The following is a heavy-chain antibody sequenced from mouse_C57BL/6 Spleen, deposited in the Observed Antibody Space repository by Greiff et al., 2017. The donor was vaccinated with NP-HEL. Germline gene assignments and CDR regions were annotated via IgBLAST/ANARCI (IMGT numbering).Heavy chain of an antibody. CDR1: GYTFTSYW. V-gene: IGHV1-64*01. D-gene: IGHD1-1*01. CDR2: IHPNSGST. Sequence: QVQLQQSGAELVKPGASVKLSCKASGYTFTSYWMHWVKQRPGQGLEWIGIIHPNSGSTNYNEKFKSKATLTVDNSSSTAYMQLSSLTSEGSAVYFCAAEVATKEYYFDYWGQGTTLTVSS. CDR3: AAEVATKEYYFDY. J-gene: IGHJ2*01.